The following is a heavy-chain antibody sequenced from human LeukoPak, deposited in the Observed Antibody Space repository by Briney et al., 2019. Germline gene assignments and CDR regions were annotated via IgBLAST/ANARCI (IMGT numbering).Heavy chain of an antibody. CDR1: GGSISSGSYY. CDR3: ARLQEGGAFDI. Sequence: SETLSLTCTVSGGSISSGSYYWSWIRQPAGKGLEWIGRMYTSGSANYNPSLKSRVTISGDASKNQFSLKLSSVTAADTAVYYCARLQEGGAFDIWGQGTMVTVSS. J-gene: IGHJ3*02. V-gene: IGHV4-61*02. CDR2: MYTSGSA. D-gene: IGHD1-1*01.